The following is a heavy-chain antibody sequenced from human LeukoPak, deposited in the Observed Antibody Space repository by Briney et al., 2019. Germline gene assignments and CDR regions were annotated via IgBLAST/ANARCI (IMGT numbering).Heavy chain of an antibody. Sequence: SVKVSCKASGGTFSSYTISWVRQAPGQGLEWMGRIIPILGIANYAQKFQGRVTITADKSTSTAYMELSSLRSEDTAVYYCASITVAGKPLFGYWGQGTLVTVSS. CDR3: ASITVAGKPLFGY. V-gene: IGHV1-69*02. CDR2: IIPILGIA. J-gene: IGHJ4*02. CDR1: GGTFSSYT. D-gene: IGHD6-19*01.